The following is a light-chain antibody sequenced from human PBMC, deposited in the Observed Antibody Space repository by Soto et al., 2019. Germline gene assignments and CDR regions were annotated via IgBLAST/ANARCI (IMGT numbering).Light chain of an antibody. J-gene: IGKJ1*01. CDR2: AAT. CDR3: QQGHSVPWT. Sequence: DIQLTQSPSFLSASVGDRVTITCRASQSISNYVNWYQQKVGKSPKLLISAATTLQGGVSARFSGSGAGTDFTLIISALEVEDLATYYCQQGHSVPWTFGQGTTVDIK. CDR1: QSISNY. V-gene: IGKV1-39*01.